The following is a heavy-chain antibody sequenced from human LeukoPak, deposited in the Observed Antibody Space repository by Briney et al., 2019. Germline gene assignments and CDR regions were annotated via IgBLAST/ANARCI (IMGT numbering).Heavy chain of an antibody. V-gene: IGHV1-2*02. CDR3: ARVGCGGDCPLDY. CDR2: INPNSGGT. CDR1: GYTFTGYY. Sequence: ASVKVSCKASGYTFTGYYIHWVRQAPGQGLEWMGWINPNSGGTNYAQKFQGRVTMTRDTFISTAYMELSRLRSDDTAVYYCARVGCGGDCPLDYWGQGTLVTVSS. D-gene: IGHD2-21*02. J-gene: IGHJ4*02.